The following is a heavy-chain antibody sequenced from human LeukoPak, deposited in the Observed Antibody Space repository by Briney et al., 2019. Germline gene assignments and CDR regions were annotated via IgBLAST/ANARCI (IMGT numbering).Heavy chain of an antibody. J-gene: IGHJ4*02. CDR1: GFTFSSYW. CDR3: AKDRASAYFDY. Sequence: GSLRLSCAAPGFTFSSYWMSWVRQAPGKGLEWVANIRQDGSEEFYVDSVKGRFTISRDNAKNSLYLQMNSLRAEDTAVYYCAKDRASAYFDYWGQGTLVTVSS. D-gene: IGHD1-26*01. CDR2: IRQDGSEE. V-gene: IGHV3-7*01.